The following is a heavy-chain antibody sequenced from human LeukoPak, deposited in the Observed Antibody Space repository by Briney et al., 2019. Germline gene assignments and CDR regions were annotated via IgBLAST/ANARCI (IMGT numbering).Heavy chain of an antibody. CDR3: ATLSGYSGSPDHAFDI. CDR1: GYTLTELS. D-gene: IGHD1-26*01. Sequence: ASVKVSCKVSGYTLTELSMHWVRQAPGKGLEWIGGFDPEDGETIYAQKFEGRVTMTEDTSTDTAYMELSSLRSEDTAVYYCATLSGYSGSPDHAFDIWGQGTMVTVSS. V-gene: IGHV1-24*01. J-gene: IGHJ3*02. CDR2: FDPEDGET.